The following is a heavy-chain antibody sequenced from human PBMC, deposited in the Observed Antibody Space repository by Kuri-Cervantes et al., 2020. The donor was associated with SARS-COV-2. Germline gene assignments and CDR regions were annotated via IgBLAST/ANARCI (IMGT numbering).Heavy chain of an antibody. D-gene: IGHD5-24*01. CDR3: ARAEVEMATITLYYYYGMDV. V-gene: IGHV3-21*01. Sequence: GGAPRLSCAASGFTFSRYSMNLVRQAPGKGLEGVSAISSSSRYIYYADEVKGRFTISRDNAKNSLYLQMNSLRAEDTAVYYCARAEVEMATITLYYYYGMDVWGQGTTVTVSS. J-gene: IGHJ6*02. CDR1: GFTFSRYS. CDR2: ISSSSRYI.